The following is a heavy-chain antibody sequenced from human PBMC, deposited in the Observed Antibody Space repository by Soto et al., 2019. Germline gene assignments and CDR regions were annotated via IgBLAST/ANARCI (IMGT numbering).Heavy chain of an antibody. Sequence: PGGSLRLSCAASGFTFRRNNMNWVRQAPGKGLEWVASISSSGDYLYYADSVKGRFIISRDNFQNSLILQMNNLRADDTAVYYCVRGVDDEDGEADPWFYFENWGQGTPVTVSS. J-gene: IGHJ4*02. V-gene: IGHV3-21*01. CDR1: GFTFRRNN. CDR2: ISSSGDYL. CDR3: VRGVDDEDGEADPWFYFEN. D-gene: IGHD3-22*01.